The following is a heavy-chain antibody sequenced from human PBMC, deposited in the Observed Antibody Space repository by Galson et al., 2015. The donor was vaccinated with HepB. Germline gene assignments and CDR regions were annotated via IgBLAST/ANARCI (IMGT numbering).Heavy chain of an antibody. CDR3: ATAVLWWAHRAFDI. CDR2: FDPEDGET. V-gene: IGHV1-24*01. Sequence: SVKVSCKVSGYTLTELSMHWVRQAPGKGLEWMGGFDPEDGETIYAQKFQGRVTMTEDTSTDTAYMELSSLRSEDTAVYYCATAVLWWAHRAFDIWGQGTMVTVSS. D-gene: IGHD2-21*01. CDR1: GYTLTELS. J-gene: IGHJ3*02.